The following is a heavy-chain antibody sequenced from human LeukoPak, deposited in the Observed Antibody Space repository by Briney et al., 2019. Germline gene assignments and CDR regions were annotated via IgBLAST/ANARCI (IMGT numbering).Heavy chain of an antibody. Sequence: GGSLRLSCAASGFTFSGNGMHWVRQALGKGLEWVAFIRYDGSNKYYADSVKGRFAISRDNSKSTLYLQMNSLRAEDTAIYYCAKSSSYSFEYWGQGTLVAVSS. CDR3: AKSSSYSFEY. CDR1: GFTFSGNG. CDR2: IRYDGSNK. V-gene: IGHV3-30*02. D-gene: IGHD5-12*01. J-gene: IGHJ4*02.